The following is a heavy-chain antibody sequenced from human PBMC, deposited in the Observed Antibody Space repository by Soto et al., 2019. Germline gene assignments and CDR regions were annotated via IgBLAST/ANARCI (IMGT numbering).Heavy chain of an antibody. D-gene: IGHD3-3*01. CDR3: AREMIIIPDRIVFVPPGVGGYFYYGLEI. Sequence: GGSLRLSCEASGFSFSNYAMHWLRQTPGKGLEWVAVISYDGNQKYYPDSVKGRFAVSRDNSNHKLFLQMNGLRDDDTGVHHCAREMIIIPDRIVFVPPGVGGYFYYGLEIRGQGTTVTVSS. CDR1: GFSFSNYA. CDR2: ISYDGNQK. J-gene: IGHJ6*01. V-gene: IGHV3-30*09.